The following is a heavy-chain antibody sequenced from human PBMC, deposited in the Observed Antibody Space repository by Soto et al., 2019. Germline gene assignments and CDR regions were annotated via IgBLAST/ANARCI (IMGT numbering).Heavy chain of an antibody. J-gene: IGHJ1*01. Sequence: PGGSLRLSCAASGFTFSSYAMSWVRQAPGKGLEWVSAISGSGGSTYYADSVKGRFTISRDNSKNTLYLQMNILRAEDTAVYYCAKDPYCSGGSCYLAEDASLEAFQHWGQGTLVTVSS. CDR2: ISGSGGST. CDR1: GFTFSSYA. V-gene: IGHV3-23*01. CDR3: AKDPYCSGGSCYLAEDASLEAFQH. D-gene: IGHD2-15*01.